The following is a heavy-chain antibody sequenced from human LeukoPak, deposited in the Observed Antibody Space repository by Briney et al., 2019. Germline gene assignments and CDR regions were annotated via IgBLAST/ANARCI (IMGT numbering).Heavy chain of an antibody. J-gene: IGHJ4*02. Sequence: PSETLSLTCTVSGGSISSYYWSWIRQPPGKGLEWIGYIYYSGSTNYNPSLKSRVTISVDTSKNQFSLKLSSVTAADTAMYYCARVSGYDWESFYDYWGQGSLVTVSS. V-gene: IGHV4-59*01. CDR1: GGSISSYY. D-gene: IGHD5-12*01. CDR3: ARVSGYDWESFYDY. CDR2: IYYSGST.